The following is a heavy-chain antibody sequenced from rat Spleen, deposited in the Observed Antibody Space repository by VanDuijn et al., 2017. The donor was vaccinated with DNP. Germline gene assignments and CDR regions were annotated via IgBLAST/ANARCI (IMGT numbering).Heavy chain of an antibody. V-gene: IGHV2-41*01. CDR2: IWAAGGT. CDR1: GFSLTDYN. J-gene: IGHJ2*01. CDR3: TRHEYYFDY. Sequence: QVQLKESGPGLVKPSQTLSLTCTVDGFSLTDYNVHWVRQPPGKGLEWMGAIWAAGGTNYNSAVQSRLSISRDTSKSQVFLEMHSLQPEDTGTYYCTRHEYYFDYWGQGVMVTVSS.